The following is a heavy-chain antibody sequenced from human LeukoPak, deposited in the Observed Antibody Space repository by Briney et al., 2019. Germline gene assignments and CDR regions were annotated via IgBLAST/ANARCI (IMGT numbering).Heavy chain of an antibody. V-gene: IGHV4-59*01. D-gene: IGHD6-13*01. J-gene: IGHJ4*02. CDR1: GGSISSYY. Sequence: SETLSLTCTVSGGSISSYYWSWIRQPPGKGLEWIGYIYYSGSTNYNPSLKSRVTISVDTSKNQFSLKLSSVTAADTAVYYCARDIAAAGNLFDYWGQGTLVTVSS. CDR3: ARDIAAAGNLFDY. CDR2: IYYSGST.